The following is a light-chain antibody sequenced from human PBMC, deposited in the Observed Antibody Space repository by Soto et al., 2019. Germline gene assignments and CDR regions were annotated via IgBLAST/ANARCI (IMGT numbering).Light chain of an antibody. CDR2: EVT. CDR3: QSFDSSLRVYV. Sequence: QSALTQPASVSGSLGQSITISCSGTNRDVGGYDYVSWYQQHPGKAPKLMIYEVTNRPSGVSYRFSGSKSGSTASLTISGLEAGDESEYYCQSFDSSLRVYVFGSGTNLTVL. V-gene: IGLV2-14*01. J-gene: IGLJ1*01. CDR1: NRDVGGYDY.